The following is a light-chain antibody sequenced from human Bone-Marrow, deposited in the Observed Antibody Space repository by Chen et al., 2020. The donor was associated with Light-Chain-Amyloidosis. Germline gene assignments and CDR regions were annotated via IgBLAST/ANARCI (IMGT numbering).Light chain of an antibody. Sequence: QSALTQPPSASGSSGQSVTISCTGTSSDVGGHNSVSWYQQYPGKAPKVLISEVSKRPSGVPDRFSGSKSGNTASLTVSGLQAEDEADYYCSSYADNNCYVVGTGTKVTVL. V-gene: IGLV2-8*01. CDR3: SSYADNNCYV. J-gene: IGLJ1*01. CDR1: SSDVGGHNS. CDR2: EVS.